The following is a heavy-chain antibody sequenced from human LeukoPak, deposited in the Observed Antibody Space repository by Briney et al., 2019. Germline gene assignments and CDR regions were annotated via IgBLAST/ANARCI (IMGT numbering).Heavy chain of an antibody. CDR3: TRCGTFGGAPDY. CDR1: GFTFVNYG. D-gene: IGHD3-16*01. J-gene: IGHJ4*02. Sequence: PGGSLRLSCTTSGFTFVNYGLSWVRQAPGKGLEWVGFIRSKAYGGTTEYAASVKGRFTISRDDSKSIAYLQMNSLKTEDTAVYYCTRCGTFGGAPDYWGQGTLVTVSS. V-gene: IGHV3-49*04. CDR2: IRSKAYGGTT.